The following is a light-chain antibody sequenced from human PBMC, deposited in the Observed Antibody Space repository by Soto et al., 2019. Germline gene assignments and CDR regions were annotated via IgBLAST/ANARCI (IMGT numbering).Light chain of an antibody. CDR3: QQYNDNWT. CDR2: KAS. V-gene: IGKV1-5*03. Sequence: DIQMTPSPSPLSASVGDRVTITCPASQSISSWLAWYQQKPGTAPNLLIYKASTLQSGVPSRFSGSGSGTEFTLTISSLQPDDSATYYCQQYNDNWTFGQGTKVDIK. J-gene: IGKJ1*01. CDR1: QSISSW.